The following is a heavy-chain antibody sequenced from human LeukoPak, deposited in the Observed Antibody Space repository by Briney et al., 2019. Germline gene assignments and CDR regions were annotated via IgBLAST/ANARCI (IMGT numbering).Heavy chain of an antibody. CDR1: GGSISSGDYY. V-gene: IGHV4-30-4*01. Sequence: SQTLSLTCTVSGGSISSGDYYWSWIRQPPGKGLEWIGYIYYGGSTYYNPSLKSRVTISVDTSKNQFSLKLSSVTAADTAVYYCARAPMVGFAYWFDPWGQGTLVTVSS. D-gene: IGHD3-10*01. CDR2: IYYGGST. CDR3: ARAPMVGFAYWFDP. J-gene: IGHJ5*02.